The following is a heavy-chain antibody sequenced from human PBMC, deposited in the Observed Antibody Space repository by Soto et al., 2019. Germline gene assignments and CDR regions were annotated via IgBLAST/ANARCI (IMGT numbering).Heavy chain of an antibody. V-gene: IGHV4-39*01. J-gene: IGHJ4*02. D-gene: IGHD3-22*01. CDR1: GGSISSSSYY. CDR2: IYYSGST. CDR3: ARRLGGYYDSSGYHR. Sequence: SETLSLTCTVSGGSISSSSYYWGWIRQPPGKGLEWIGSIYYSGSTYYNPSLKSRVTISVDTSKNQFSLKLSSVTAADTAVYYCARRLGGYYDSSGYHRWGQGTLVTVSS.